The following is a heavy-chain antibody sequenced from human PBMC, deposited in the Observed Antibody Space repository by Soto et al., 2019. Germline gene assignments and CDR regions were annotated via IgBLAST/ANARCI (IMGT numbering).Heavy chain of an antibody. J-gene: IGHJ4*02. V-gene: IGHV3-23*01. CDR2: IGSNGGST. CDR1: GFTFTTFG. CDR3: AKRQRGDGFAVDF. Sequence: EVQLLESGGGLVQPGPSLRLSCVASGFTFTTFGMIWVRQAPGKGLEWVSGIGSNGGSTYYADSVKGRFTISRDNSKNTLYLQLNSLRVEDTALYYCAKRQRGDGFAVDFWGRGTLVTVSS. D-gene: IGHD3-10*01.